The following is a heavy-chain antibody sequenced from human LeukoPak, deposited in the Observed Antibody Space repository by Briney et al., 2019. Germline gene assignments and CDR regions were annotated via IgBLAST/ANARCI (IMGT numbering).Heavy chain of an antibody. CDR1: GGSISSYY. CDR2: IYYSGST. J-gene: IGHJ5*02. D-gene: IGHD3-10*01. Sequence: SETLSLTCTVSGGSISSYYWSWIRLPPGKGLEWIGYIYYSGSTNYNPSLKSRVTISVDTSKNQFSLKLSSVTAADTAVYYCARGGGSTWFDPWGQGTLVTVSS. V-gene: IGHV4-59*01. CDR3: ARGGGSTWFDP.